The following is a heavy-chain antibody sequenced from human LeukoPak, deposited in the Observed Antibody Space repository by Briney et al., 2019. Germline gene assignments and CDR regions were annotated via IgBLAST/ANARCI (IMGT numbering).Heavy chain of an antibody. CDR2: IYHSGST. J-gene: IGHJ4*02. Sequence: PSETLSLTCAVSGYSISSGYYWGWIRQPPGKGLEWIGSIYHSGSTYYNPSLKSRVTISVDTSKNQFSLKLSSVTAADTAVYYCAGGLHEYGDLPLGYWGQGTLLTVSS. V-gene: IGHV4-38-2*01. CDR3: AGGLHEYGDLPLGY. CDR1: GYSISSGYY. D-gene: IGHD4-17*01.